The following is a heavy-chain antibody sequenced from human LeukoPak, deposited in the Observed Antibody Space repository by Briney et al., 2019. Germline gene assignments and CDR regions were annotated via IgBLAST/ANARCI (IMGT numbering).Heavy chain of an antibody. V-gene: IGHV1-46*01. D-gene: IGHD3-16*01. CDR1: GYTFTSYY. CDR3: HYGDY. J-gene: IGHJ4*02. CDR2: INPSGGST. Sequence: ASVKVSCKASGYTFTSYYMHWVRQAPGQGLEWMGIINPSGGSTSYAQKFQGRVTTTRDMSTSTAYMELSRLRSDDTAVYYCHYGDYWGQGTLVTVSS.